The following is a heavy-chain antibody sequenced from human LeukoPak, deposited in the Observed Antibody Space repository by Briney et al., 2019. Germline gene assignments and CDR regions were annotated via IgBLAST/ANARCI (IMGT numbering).Heavy chain of an antibody. V-gene: IGHV3-30*02. D-gene: IGHD6-13*01. Sequence: PGGSLRLSCAASGFTFSSYGMHWVRQAPGKGLEWVAFIRYDGSNKYYADSVKGRITISRDNSKNTLYLQMNSLRAEDTAVYYCAKDGIAAAATWGQGTLVTVSS. CDR3: AKDGIAAAAT. CDR2: IRYDGSNK. J-gene: IGHJ5*02. CDR1: GFTFSSYG.